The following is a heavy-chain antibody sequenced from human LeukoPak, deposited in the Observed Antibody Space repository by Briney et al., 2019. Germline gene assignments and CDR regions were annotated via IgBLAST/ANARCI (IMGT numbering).Heavy chain of an antibody. V-gene: IGHV3-53*01. Sequence: GGSLRLSCAASGFTVSSNYMSWVRQAPGKGLEWVSVIYSGGSTYYADSVKGRFTISRDNSKNTLYLQMNSLRAEDTAVYYCAREVGLLWFGEFNSWFDPWGQGTLVTVSS. CDR1: GFTVSSNY. CDR2: IYSGGST. D-gene: IGHD3-10*01. CDR3: AREVGLLWFGEFNSWFDP. J-gene: IGHJ5*02.